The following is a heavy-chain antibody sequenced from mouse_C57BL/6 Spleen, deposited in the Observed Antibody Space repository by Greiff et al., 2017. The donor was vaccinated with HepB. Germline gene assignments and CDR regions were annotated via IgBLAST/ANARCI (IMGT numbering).Heavy chain of an antibody. CDR3: AMGVTTYYFDY. Sequence: EVQLQQSGPELVKPGASVKISCKASGYSFTGYYMNWVKQSPEKSLEWIGEINPSTGGTTYNQKFKAKATLTVDKSSSTAYMQLKSLTSEDSAVYYCAMGVTTYYFDYWGQGTTLTVSS. CDR1: GYSFTGYY. V-gene: IGHV1-42*01. CDR2: INPSTGGT. J-gene: IGHJ2*01. D-gene: IGHD2-2*01.